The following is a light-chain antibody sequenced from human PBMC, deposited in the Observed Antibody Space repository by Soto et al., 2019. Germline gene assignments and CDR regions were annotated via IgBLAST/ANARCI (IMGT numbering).Light chain of an antibody. Sequence: EIVMTQSPATLSVSPGERATLSCRASQSVSSNLAWYQQKPGHAPRLLIYGASTRATGIPARFSCSGSETEFTFTIVSLQSEDVALYYYKHHKNWPQYTFGEGTKLEIK. CDR2: GAS. CDR3: KHHKNWPQYT. J-gene: IGKJ2*01. V-gene: IGKV3-15*01. CDR1: QSVSSN.